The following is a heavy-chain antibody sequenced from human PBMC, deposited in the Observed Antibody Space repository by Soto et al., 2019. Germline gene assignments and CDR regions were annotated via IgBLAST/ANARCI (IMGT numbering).Heavy chain of an antibody. Sequence: SETLSLTYTVSGGSISSGGYYWSWIRQHPGKGLEWIGYIYYSGSTYYNPSLKSRVTISVDTSKNQFSLKLSSVTAADTAVYYCARATGHIVATVYYFDYWGQGTLVTVSS. D-gene: IGHD5-12*01. CDR3: ARATGHIVATVYYFDY. CDR2: IYYSGST. V-gene: IGHV4-31*03. CDR1: GGSISSGGYY. J-gene: IGHJ4*02.